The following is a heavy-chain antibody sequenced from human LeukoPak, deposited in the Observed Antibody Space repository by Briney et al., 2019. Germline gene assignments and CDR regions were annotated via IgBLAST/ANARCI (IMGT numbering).Heavy chain of an antibody. V-gene: IGHV3-23*01. Sequence: GGSLRLSCAASRFTFSSYAMTWVRQAPGKGLEWVSSINNSGGSTYYADSVKGRFTISRDNSKNTLYLQMNSLRAEDTAVYYCANRGVEMATIGDYFDYWGQGTLVTVSS. CDR3: ANRGVEMATIGDYFDY. CDR1: RFTFSSYA. J-gene: IGHJ4*02. D-gene: IGHD5-24*01. CDR2: INNSGGST.